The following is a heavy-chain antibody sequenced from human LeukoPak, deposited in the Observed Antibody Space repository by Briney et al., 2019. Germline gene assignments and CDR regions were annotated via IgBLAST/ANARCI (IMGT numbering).Heavy chain of an antibody. V-gene: IGHV4-31*03. CDR2: IYYSGST. J-gene: IGHJ5*02. Sequence: SQTLSLTCTVSGGSISSGGYYWSWIRQHPGKGLEWIGHIYYSGSTYYNPSLKSRVTISVDTSKNQFSLKLSSVTAADTAVYYCARESGSDYGLGFDPWGQGTLVTVSS. D-gene: IGHD4-17*01. CDR1: GGSISSGGYY. CDR3: ARESGSDYGLGFDP.